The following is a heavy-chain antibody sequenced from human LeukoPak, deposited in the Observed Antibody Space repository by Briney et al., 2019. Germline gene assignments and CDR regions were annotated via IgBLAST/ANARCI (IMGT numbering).Heavy chain of an antibody. CDR1: GDSISGSDYY. Sequence: SETLSLTCNVSGDSISGSDYYWGWMRQPPGKGLEWIANIWYSGSAYYNPSLQSRVTITVDTSKNQFSLNVKSVTAGDWAVYYCLRHAGGIILTWGQGTRVAVSS. J-gene: IGHJ5*02. CDR2: IWYSGSA. CDR3: LRHAGGIILT. V-gene: IGHV4-39*01. D-gene: IGHD1-1*01.